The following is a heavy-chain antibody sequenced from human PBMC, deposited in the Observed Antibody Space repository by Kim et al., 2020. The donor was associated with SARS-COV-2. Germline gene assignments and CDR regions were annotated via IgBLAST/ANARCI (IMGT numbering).Heavy chain of an antibody. V-gene: IGHV3-43D*03. J-gene: IGHJ6*02. Sequence: KGRFTISRDNSKNSLYLQMNSLRAEDTALYYCAKDSRSIAAAGIGGMDVWGQGTTVTVSS. D-gene: IGHD6-13*01. CDR3: AKDSRSIAAAGIGGMDV.